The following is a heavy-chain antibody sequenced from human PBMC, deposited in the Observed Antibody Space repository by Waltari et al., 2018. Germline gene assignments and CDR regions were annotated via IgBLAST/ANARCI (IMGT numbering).Heavy chain of an antibody. D-gene: IGHD6-6*01. CDR2: ISPIFGTA. CDR1: GGTFSSYA. V-gene: IGHV1-69*13. Sequence: QVQLVQSGAEVKKPGSSVKVSCKASGGTFSSYAISWVRQAPGQGREWMGGISPIFGTANSAQKFQGRVTITADESTSTAYMELSSLRSEDTAVYYCARLIAAHSNYGMDVWGQGTTVTVSS. J-gene: IGHJ6*02. CDR3: ARLIAAHSNYGMDV.